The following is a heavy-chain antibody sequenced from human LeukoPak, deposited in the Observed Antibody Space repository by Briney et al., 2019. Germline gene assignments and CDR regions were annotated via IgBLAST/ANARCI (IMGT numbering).Heavy chain of an antibody. D-gene: IGHD5-12*01. CDR1: GGSFSGYY. CDR2: INHSGST. J-gene: IGHJ5*02. V-gene: IGHV4-34*01. Sequence: PSETLSLTCAVYGGSFSGYYWSWIRQPPGKGLEWIGEINHSGSTKYNPSLKSRVTISVDTSKNQFSLKLSSVTAADTAVYYCARTDSGYDPALLFEPWGQGTLVTVS. CDR3: ARTDSGYDPALLFEP.